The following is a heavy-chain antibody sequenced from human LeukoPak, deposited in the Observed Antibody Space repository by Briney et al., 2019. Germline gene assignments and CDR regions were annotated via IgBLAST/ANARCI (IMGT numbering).Heavy chain of an antibody. J-gene: IGHJ6*03. V-gene: IGHV3-48*03. D-gene: IGHD4-17*01. CDR1: GFTFSSYE. CDR2: ISSSGSTI. CDR3: AKRRAYGDYTNYYYYYMDV. Sequence: GGSLRLSCAASGFTFSSYEMNWVRQAPGKGLEWVSYISSSGSTIYYADSVKGRFTISRDNAKNSLYLQMNSLRAEDTAVYYCAKRRAYGDYTNYYYYYMDVWGKGTTVTISS.